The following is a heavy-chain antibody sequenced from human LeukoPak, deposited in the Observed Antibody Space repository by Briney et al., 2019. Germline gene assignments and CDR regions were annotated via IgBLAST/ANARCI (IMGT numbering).Heavy chain of an antibody. Sequence: GGSLTLSCTASGFTFDDYAMHWVRQAPGKGLEWVSFISGDGGSTFYADSVKGRFTISRDNSKTTLYLQMNSLRTGDTALYNCAKVSSGWTRYYYGMDGWGQGTTVTVSS. CDR2: ISGDGGST. CDR3: AKVSSGWTRYYYGMDG. CDR1: GFTFDDYA. D-gene: IGHD6-19*01. V-gene: IGHV3-43*02. J-gene: IGHJ6*02.